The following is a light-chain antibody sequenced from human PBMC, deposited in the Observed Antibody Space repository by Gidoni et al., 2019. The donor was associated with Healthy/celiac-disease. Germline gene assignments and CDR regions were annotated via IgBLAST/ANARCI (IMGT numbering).Light chain of an antibody. J-gene: IGKJ4*01. CDR2: GAS. Sequence: DIVMTQSPDSLAVSLGERATINCKSSQSVLYSSNNKNYLAWYQQKPGQPPKLLISGASTRESRVPDRFSGSGSGTDFTLTISSLQAEDVAVYYCQQYYSTPLTFGGGTKVEIK. CDR1: QSVLYSSNNKNY. V-gene: IGKV4-1*01. CDR3: QQYYSTPLT.